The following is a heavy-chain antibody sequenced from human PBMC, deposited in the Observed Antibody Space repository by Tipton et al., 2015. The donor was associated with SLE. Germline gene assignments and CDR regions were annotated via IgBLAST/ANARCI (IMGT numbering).Heavy chain of an antibody. CDR3: ARHIFVGYDAFDI. D-gene: IGHD2-21*01. Sequence: TLSLTCFVSGGSISSYYWSWIRQSPGKGMEWIGYVYYTGNTNYNPSLKSRVTISIDASKKHFSLKLSSVTAADTAVYYCARHIFVGYDAFDIWGQGTMVTASS. V-gene: IGHV4-59*08. CDR1: GGSISSYY. CDR2: VYYTGNT. J-gene: IGHJ3*02.